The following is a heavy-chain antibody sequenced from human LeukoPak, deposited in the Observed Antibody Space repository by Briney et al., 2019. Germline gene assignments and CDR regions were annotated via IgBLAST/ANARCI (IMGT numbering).Heavy chain of an antibody. CDR3: ARVGSGWYGGDAFDI. CDR2: FDPEDGET. D-gene: IGHD6-19*01. Sequence: GASVKVSCKVSGYTLTELSMHWVRQAPGKGLEWMGGFDPEDGETIYAQKFQGRVTMTRDTSISTAYMELSRLRSDDTAVYYCARVGSGWYGGDAFDIWGQGTMVTVSS. J-gene: IGHJ3*02. CDR1: GYTLTELS. V-gene: IGHV1-24*01.